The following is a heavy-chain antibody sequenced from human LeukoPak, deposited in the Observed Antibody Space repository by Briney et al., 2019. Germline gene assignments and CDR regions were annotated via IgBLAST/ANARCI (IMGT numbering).Heavy chain of an antibody. V-gene: IGHV4-34*01. CDR2: INHIGST. CDR3: ARARGRLEMALYY. D-gene: IGHD5-24*01. J-gene: IGHJ4*02. CDR1: GGSFSGYY. Sequence: SETLSLTCAVYGGSFSGYYWSWIRQPPGKGLEWIGEINHIGSTNYNPSLKTRVTIPVDTSKNQFSLKLSSVTGADTAVYYCARARGRLEMALYYWGQGTLVTVS.